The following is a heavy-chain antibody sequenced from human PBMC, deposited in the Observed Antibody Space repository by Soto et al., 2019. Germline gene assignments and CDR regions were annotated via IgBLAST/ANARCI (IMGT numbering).Heavy chain of an antibody. J-gene: IGHJ3*02. CDR2: IYYSGST. D-gene: IGHD2-15*01. Sequence: SETLSLTCTVSGGSISSGGYYWSWIRQHPGKGQEWIGYIYYSGSTYYNTSLKSRVTISVDTPKNQFYLKLSSVTAADTAVFYCARDNANDCSVGSCYQDPGRPFQAFDIWGQGTMVTVSS. V-gene: IGHV4-31*03. CDR1: GGSISSGGYY. CDR3: ARDNANDCSVGSCYQDPGRPFQAFDI.